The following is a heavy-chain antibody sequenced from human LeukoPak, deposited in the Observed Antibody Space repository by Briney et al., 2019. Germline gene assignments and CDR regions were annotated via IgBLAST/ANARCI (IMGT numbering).Heavy chain of an antibody. D-gene: IGHD4-17*01. V-gene: IGHV4-59*07. CDR2: MYNSGST. CDR3: ARGIESYGDYGY. Sequence: SDTLSLTCTVSGGSISGSYLSWIRQPPGQGLEWMAYMYNSGSTNYNPSLKGRVTISIDTSKNQFSPKLSSLTAADTAIYYCARGIESYGDYGYWGQGILVTVSS. J-gene: IGHJ4*02. CDR1: GGSISGSY.